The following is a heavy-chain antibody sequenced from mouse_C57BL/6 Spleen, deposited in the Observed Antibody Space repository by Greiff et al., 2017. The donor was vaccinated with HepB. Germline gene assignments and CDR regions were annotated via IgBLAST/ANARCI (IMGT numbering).Heavy chain of an antibody. V-gene: IGHV1-81*01. CDR1: GYTFTSYG. J-gene: IGHJ3*01. D-gene: IGHD2-5*01. CDR2: IYPRSGNT. CDR3: YSNGGFAY. Sequence: QVQLKESGAELARPGASVKLSCKASGYTFTSYGISWVKQRTGQGLEWIGEIYPRSGNTYYNEKFKGKATLTADKSSSTAYMELRSLTSEDSAVYFCYSNGGFAYWGQGTLVTVSA.